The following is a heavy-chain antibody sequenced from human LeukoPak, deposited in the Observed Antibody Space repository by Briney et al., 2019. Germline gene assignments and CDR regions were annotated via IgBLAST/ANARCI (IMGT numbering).Heavy chain of an antibody. CDR3: ARGSSSWYYFDY. CDR1: GFTFSSYA. V-gene: IGHV3-23*01. Sequence: GGSLRLSCAASGFTFSSYAMSWVRQAPGKGLEWVSVISGSGVGTYYADSVKGRFTISRDNAKNSLYLQMNSLRAEDTAVYYCARGSSSWYYFDYWGQGTLITVSS. CDR2: ISGSGVGT. J-gene: IGHJ4*02. D-gene: IGHD6-13*01.